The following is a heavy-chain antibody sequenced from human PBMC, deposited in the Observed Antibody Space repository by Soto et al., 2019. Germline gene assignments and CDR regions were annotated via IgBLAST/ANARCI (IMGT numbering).Heavy chain of an antibody. CDR1: GGSITNYY. CDR3: ARHGFGPLHGLVDV. V-gene: IGHV4-59*08. D-gene: IGHD3-10*01. J-gene: IGHJ6*02. CDR2: INYDGYS. Sequence: QVQLQESGPGLVKPSETLSLTCTVSGGSITNYYCSWFRQPPGKGLEWIGYINYDGYSAYNLSLKGRVPLSIDASKTQFSLMLESGTATDTAVYYCARHGFGPLHGLVDVWGPGTRVIVSS.